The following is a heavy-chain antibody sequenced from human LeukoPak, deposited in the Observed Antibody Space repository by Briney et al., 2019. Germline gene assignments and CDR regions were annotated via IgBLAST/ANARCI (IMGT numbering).Heavy chain of an antibody. D-gene: IGHD6-13*01. CDR1: GFAFSSYA. J-gene: IGHJ6*02. CDR3: ARTAYSSSHFGMDV. V-gene: IGHV3-30-3*01. CDR2: ISYDGSNK. Sequence: GGSLRLSCAASGFAFSSYAMHWVRRAPGKGLEWVAVISYDGSNKYYADSVKGRFTISRDNSKNTLYLQMNSLRAEDTAVYYCARTAYSSSHFGMDVWGQGTTVTVSS.